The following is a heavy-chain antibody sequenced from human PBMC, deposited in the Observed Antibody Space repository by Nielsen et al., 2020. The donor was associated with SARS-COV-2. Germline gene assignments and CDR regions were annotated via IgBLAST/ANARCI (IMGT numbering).Heavy chain of an antibody. CDR1: GDSMSDSNYY. V-gene: IGHV4-39*02. J-gene: IGHJ4*02. CDR2: IYYSGIT. D-gene: IGHD3-3*02. Sequence: SKTLSLTCTVSGDSMSDSNYYWVWIRQPPGKGLEWIASIYYSGITYYNTSLKSRVTISIDTSKNHFSLRLNSVAAADTAVYYCVRLNRRILTPLALASLRFDYWGQGSLVTVSS. CDR3: VRLNRRILTPLALASLRFDY.